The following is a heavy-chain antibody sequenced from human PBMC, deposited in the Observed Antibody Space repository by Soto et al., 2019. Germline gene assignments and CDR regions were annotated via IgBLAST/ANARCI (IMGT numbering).Heavy chain of an antibody. J-gene: IGHJ6*02. CDR1: GYSFTNYW. CDR2: IDPSDSYT. CDR3: ARSKRGAYSSGWYSLSGYYNYGIDV. D-gene: IGHD6-19*01. V-gene: IGHV5-10-1*01. Sequence: PGESLKISCEGVGYSFTNYWITWVRQMPGKGLEWLGRIDPSDSYTNYSPSFRGHVTISVDKSISTAYLQWSSLEASDTAMYYCARSKRGAYSSGWYSLSGYYNYGIDVWGQGTKVTVSS.